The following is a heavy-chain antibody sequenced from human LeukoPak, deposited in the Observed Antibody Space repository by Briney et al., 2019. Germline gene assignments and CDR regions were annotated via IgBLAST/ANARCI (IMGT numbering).Heavy chain of an antibody. Sequence: TGGSLRFSCAASGFTFSIYAMSWVRQAPGRGLEWVSSISGSGAGTFYADSVKGRFTISRDNSKNTLFLQMNSLRAEDSAIYYCAKDRPNYYDSSGHYYRRNGDYWGQGTLVTVSS. CDR3: AKDRPNYYDSSGHYYRRNGDY. J-gene: IGHJ4*02. CDR1: GFTFSIYA. V-gene: IGHV3-23*01. CDR2: ISGSGAGT. D-gene: IGHD3-22*01.